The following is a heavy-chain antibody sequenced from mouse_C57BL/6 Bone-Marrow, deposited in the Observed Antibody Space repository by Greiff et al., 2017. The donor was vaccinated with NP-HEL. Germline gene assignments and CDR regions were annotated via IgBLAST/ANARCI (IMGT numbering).Heavy chain of an antibody. V-gene: IGHV1-26*01. CDR2: INPNNGGT. D-gene: IGHD2-4*01. J-gene: IGHJ4*01. CDR3: ARATYYDYDGAMDY. CDR1: GYTFTDYY. Sequence: EVMLQQSGPELVKPGASVKISCKASGYTFTDYYVNWVKQSHGKSLEWIGDINPNNGGTSYNQKFKGKATLTVDKSSSTAYMELRSLTSEDSAVYYCARATYYDYDGAMDYWGQGTSVTVSS.